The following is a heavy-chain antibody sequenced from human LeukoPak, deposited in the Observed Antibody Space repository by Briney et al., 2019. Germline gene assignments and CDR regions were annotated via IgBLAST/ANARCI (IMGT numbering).Heavy chain of an antibody. D-gene: IGHD3-10*01. V-gene: IGHV1-2*02. CDR2: INPNSGGT. CDR3: ARGISAGSYNDYYYMDV. Sequence: GASVKVSCKASGYTFTSYYMHWVRQAPGQRLEWMGWINPNSGGTNYAQKFQGRVTMTRDTSISTAYMELSRLRSDDTAVYYCARGISAGSYNDYYYMDVCGKGTTVTVSS. J-gene: IGHJ6*03. CDR1: GYTFTSYY.